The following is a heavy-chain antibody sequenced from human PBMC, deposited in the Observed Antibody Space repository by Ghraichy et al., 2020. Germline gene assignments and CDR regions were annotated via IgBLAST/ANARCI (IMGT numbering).Heavy chain of an antibody. CDR2: IRYDGSNK. CDR3: AKAGYCSGGSCYAEIDY. Sequence: GGSLRLSCAASGFTFSSYGMHWVRQAPGKGLEWVAFIRYDGSNKYYADSVKGRFTISRDNSKNTLYLQMNSLRAEDTAVYYCAKAGYCSGGSCYAEIDYWGQGTLVTVSS. J-gene: IGHJ4*02. CDR1: GFTFSSYG. V-gene: IGHV3-30*02. D-gene: IGHD2-15*01.